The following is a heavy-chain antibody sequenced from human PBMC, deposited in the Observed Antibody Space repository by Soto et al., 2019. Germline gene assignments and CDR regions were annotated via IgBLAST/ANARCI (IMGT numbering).Heavy chain of an antibody. J-gene: IGHJ4*02. CDR2: ISGSGGST. CDR1: GFTFSSYA. V-gene: IGHV3-23*01. D-gene: IGHD5-12*01. Sequence: EVQLLESGGGLVQPGGSLRLSCAASGFTFSSYAMSWVRQAPGKGLEWVSAISGSGGSTYYADSVQGRFTISSDNSKNTLYLHLNSLRAEDTAVYYCAQSYSGYGYHFDYWGQGPLVTVSS. CDR3: AQSYSGYGYHFDY.